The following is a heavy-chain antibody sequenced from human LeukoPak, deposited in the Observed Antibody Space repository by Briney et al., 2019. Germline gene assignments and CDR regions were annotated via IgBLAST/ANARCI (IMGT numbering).Heavy chain of an antibody. Sequence: PSQTLSLTCSVSRASISSGGFYWSWIRQHPGRGLEWIGYISSTGNTDYNPSLKSRVAISGDTSKNQFSLKLSSLTAADMAVYYCAGVSFPRDFGSYVNWFDPWGQGTLVTVSS. V-gene: IGHV4-31*03. CDR1: RASISSGGFY. J-gene: IGHJ5*02. D-gene: IGHD1-26*01. CDR2: ISSTGNT. CDR3: AGVSFPRDFGSYVNWFDP.